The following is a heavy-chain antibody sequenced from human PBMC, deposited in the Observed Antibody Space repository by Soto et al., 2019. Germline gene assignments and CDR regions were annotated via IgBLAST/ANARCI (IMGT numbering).Heavy chain of an antibody. D-gene: IGHD3-3*01. CDR2: IKQDGSEK. V-gene: IGHV3-7*05. CDR3: AREAGYDFWSGYYTAAHYFDY. J-gene: IGHJ4*02. Sequence: GKGLEWVANIKQDGSEKYYVDSVKGRFTISRDNAKNSLYLQMNSLRAEDTAVYYCAREAGYDFWSGYYTAAHYFDYWGQGTLVTVSS.